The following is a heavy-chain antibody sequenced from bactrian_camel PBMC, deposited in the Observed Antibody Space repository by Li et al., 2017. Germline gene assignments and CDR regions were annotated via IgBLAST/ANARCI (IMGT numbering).Heavy chain of an antibody. CDR1: VVTFGSYY. D-gene: IGHD5*01. Sequence: QLVESGGGLVQPGGSLRLSCAASVVTFGSYYVSWVRQAPGKGLECVCGTFSDGTNTYYADSVKGRFTISRDSAENTVYLQMSSLKSEDTALYYCAIGRADMGWASNYWGQGTQVTVS. CDR2: TFSDGTNT. CDR3: AIGRADMGWASNY. V-gene: IGHV3-2*01. J-gene: IGHJ4*01.